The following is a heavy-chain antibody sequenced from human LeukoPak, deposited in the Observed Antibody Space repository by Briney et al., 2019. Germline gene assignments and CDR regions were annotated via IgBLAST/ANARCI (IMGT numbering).Heavy chain of an antibody. CDR3: AREVSSGGYDAFDI. V-gene: IGHV4-31*03. Sequence: SETLSLTCTVSGGSTSSGGYYWSWIRQHPGKGLEWIGYIYYRGSTYYNPSLKSRVTISVDTSKNQFSLKLSSVTAADTAVYYCAREVSSGGYDAFDIWGQGTMVTVSS. CDR1: GGSTSSGGYY. D-gene: IGHD5-12*01. J-gene: IGHJ3*02. CDR2: IYYRGST.